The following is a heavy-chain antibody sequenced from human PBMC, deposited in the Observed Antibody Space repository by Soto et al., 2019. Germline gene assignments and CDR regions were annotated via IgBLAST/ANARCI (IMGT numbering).Heavy chain of an antibody. CDR3: AREYNWNYAPHWFDP. CDR2: IYYSGST. D-gene: IGHD1-7*01. V-gene: IGHV4-61*01. Sequence: QVQLQESGPGLVKPSETLFLTCTVSGGSVSSGSYYWSWIRQPPGKGLEWIGYIYYSGSTNYNPSLKSRVTISVDTSKNQFSLKLSSVTAADTAVYYCAREYNWNYAPHWFDPWGQGTLVTVSS. CDR1: GGSVSSGSYY. J-gene: IGHJ5*02.